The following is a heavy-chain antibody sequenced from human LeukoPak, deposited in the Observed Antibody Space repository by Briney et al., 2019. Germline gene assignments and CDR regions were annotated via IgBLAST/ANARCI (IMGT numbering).Heavy chain of an antibody. CDR2: ITTSGNTI. J-gene: IGHJ3*02. D-gene: IGHD6-19*01. CDR1: GFTFSSYW. CDR3: ARDSVAGSQDAFDI. Sequence: GGSLRLSCAASGFTFSSYWMHWVRQAPGKGLEWVSYITTSGNTIYYADSVKGRFTISRDNAKNSLYLQMNSLRAEDTAVYYCARDSVAGSQDAFDIWGQGTMVTVSS. V-gene: IGHV3-48*04.